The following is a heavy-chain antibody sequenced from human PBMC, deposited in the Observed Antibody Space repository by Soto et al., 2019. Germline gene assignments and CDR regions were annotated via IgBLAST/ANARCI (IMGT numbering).Heavy chain of an antibody. CDR3: AKDLKAVDTAMVWVYYYYGMDV. J-gene: IGHJ6*02. CDR1: GFTFSSYA. Sequence: GGSLRLSCAASGFTFSSYAVSWVRQAPGKGLEWVSAISGSGGSTYYADSVKGRFTISRDNSKNTLYLQMNSLRAEDTAVYYCAKDLKAVDTAMVWVYYYYGMDVWGQGTTVTVSS. D-gene: IGHD5-18*01. CDR2: ISGSGGST. V-gene: IGHV3-23*01.